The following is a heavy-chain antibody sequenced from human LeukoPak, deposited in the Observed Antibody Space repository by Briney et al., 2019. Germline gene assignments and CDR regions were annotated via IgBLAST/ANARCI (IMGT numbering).Heavy chain of an antibody. Sequence: ASVKVSCKASGGTFSSYAISWVRQAPGQGLEWMGGIIPIFCTANYAQKFQGRVTITTDESTSTAYMELSSLRSEDTAVYYCARDSYDILTGYFQDAWFDPWGQGTLVTVSS. V-gene: IGHV1-69*05. D-gene: IGHD3-9*01. CDR3: ARDSYDILTGYFQDAWFDP. J-gene: IGHJ5*02. CDR2: IIPIFCTA. CDR1: GGTFSSYA.